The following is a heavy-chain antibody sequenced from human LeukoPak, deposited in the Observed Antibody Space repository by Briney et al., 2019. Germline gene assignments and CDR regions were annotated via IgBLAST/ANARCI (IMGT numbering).Heavy chain of an antibody. CDR2: VSSSSSYI. V-gene: IGHV3-21*01. CDR3: ARNIVATEYYYYGMDV. CDR1: GFTFSSYS. J-gene: IGHJ6*02. Sequence: PGGSLRLSCAASGFTFSSYSMNWVRQAPGKGLEWVSSVSSSSSYIYYADSVKGRFTISRDNAKNSLYLQMNSLRAEDTAVYYCARNIVATEYYYYGMDVWGQGTTVTVSS. D-gene: IGHD5-12*01.